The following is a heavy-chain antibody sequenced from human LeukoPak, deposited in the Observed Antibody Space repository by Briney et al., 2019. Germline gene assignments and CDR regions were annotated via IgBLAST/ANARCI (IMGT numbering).Heavy chain of an antibody. CDR1: DGSISNSY. CDR2: IHSSGRT. Sequence: PSETLSLTCTVSDGSISNSYWNWVRQPPGKELEWLGYIHSSGRTNYYPSLKSRITLLIDTSENQFSLRLTSVTAADTAVYYCAYSYDGKVVPFDCWGQGSLVTVSS. CDR3: AYSYDGKVVPFDC. D-gene: IGHD4-23*01. V-gene: IGHV4-4*09. J-gene: IGHJ4*02.